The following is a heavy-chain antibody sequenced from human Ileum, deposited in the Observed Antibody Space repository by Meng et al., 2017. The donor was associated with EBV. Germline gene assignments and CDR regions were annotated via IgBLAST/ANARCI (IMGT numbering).Heavy chain of an antibody. D-gene: IGHD2-21*02. CDR1: GYSLRSYA. Sequence: QVQLVQSGSELKKPGXSVKVSCKDSGYSLRSYAVNWLRQAPGRGIEWMGWINPSTAHPTYAQDVTGRFVFSLDISVNTAYLQINSLKAEDTAIYYCVRDVPDGDISLFDSGGQGTLVTVSS. CDR3: VRDVPDGDISLFDS. CDR2: INPSTAHP. V-gene: IGHV7-4-1*02. J-gene: IGHJ4*02.